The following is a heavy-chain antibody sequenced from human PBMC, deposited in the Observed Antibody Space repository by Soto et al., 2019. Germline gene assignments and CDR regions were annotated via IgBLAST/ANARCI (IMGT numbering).Heavy chain of an antibody. CDR1: GYTFTNYG. V-gene: IGHV1-18*01. D-gene: IGHD3-22*01. J-gene: IGHJ4*02. Sequence: ASVKVSCKTSGYTFTNYGMTWGRQAPGQGLEWMGWISAYNGDTDYAQNLQGRLTLTADASTSTAYMELRSLRSDDTAVYYCARDRRITMMVMVTLARYFDPWGQ. CDR3: ARDRRITMMVMVTLARYFDP. CDR2: ISAYNGDT.